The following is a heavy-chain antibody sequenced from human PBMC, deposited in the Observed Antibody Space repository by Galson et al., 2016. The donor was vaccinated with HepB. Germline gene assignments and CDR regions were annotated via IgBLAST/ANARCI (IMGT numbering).Heavy chain of an antibody. D-gene: IGHD3-3*01. CDR1: GYTFTSYY. V-gene: IGHV1-46*01. CDR3: ARDLATVTTWGLKYYYFGMNV. J-gene: IGHJ6*02. Sequence: SVKVSCKASGYTFTSYYIHWVREAPGQGLEWMGIINPSGGSTTYAQKFQGRVTMTRDTFTDTVYMVMSSLRSEDTAVYYCARDLATVTTWGLKYYYFGMNVWGQGTAVTVSS. CDR2: INPSGGST.